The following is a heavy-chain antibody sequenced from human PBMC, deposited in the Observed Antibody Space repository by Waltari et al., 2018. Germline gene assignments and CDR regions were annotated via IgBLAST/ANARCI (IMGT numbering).Heavy chain of an antibody. CDR2: IRYDGSNK. Sequence: QVQLVESGGGMVQPGGSLRLSCAASGFTFSSYGMHWVRQAPGKGLEWVAFIRYDGSNKYYADSVKGRFTISRDNSKNTLYLQMNSLRAEDTAVYYCAKGGTGAWGQGTLVTVSS. CDR1: GFTFSSYG. D-gene: IGHD3-10*01. V-gene: IGHV3-30*02. CDR3: AKGGTGA. J-gene: IGHJ5*02.